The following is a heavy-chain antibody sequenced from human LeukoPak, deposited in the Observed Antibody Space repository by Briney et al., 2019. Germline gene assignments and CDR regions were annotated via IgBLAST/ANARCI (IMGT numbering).Heavy chain of an antibody. J-gene: IGHJ4*02. CDR3: AKDGRDGDYASHFY. Sequence: PGGSLRLSCAASGFTFSSYAMSWVRQAPGKGLEWVSSISASGAGPFYADSEEGRFTISRDNAKNTLYLQLSRLRAEDTAIYYCAKDGRDGDYASHFYWGQGTLVTVSS. D-gene: IGHD4-17*01. CDR1: GFTFSSYA. CDR2: ISASGAGP. V-gene: IGHV3-23*01.